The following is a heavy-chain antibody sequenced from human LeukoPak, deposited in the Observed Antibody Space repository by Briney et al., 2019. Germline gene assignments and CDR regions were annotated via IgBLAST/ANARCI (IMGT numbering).Heavy chain of an antibody. Sequence: ASVKVSCKASGYTFTNYAMNWVRQAPGQGLEWMGWMNPNSGNTGYAQKFQGRVTMTRNTSISTAYMELSSLRSEDTAVYYCARVLSMSGSYAMYAYWGQGTLVTVSS. V-gene: IGHV1-8*02. CDR3: ARVLSMSGSYAMYAY. CDR1: GYTFTNYA. D-gene: IGHD1-26*01. CDR2: MNPNSGNT. J-gene: IGHJ4*02.